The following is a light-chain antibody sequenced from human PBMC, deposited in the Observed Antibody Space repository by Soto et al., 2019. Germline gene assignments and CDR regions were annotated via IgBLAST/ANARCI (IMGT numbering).Light chain of an antibody. CDR1: QSISSTY. J-gene: IGKJ1*01. CDR2: GAS. Sequence: EIVLTQSPGILSLSPGEGATLSCRASQSISSTYLAWYQQKPGQAPRLLIYGASGRATGIPDRFSGSGSGTEFTLTISRLEPEDFAVFYCQQYGSSPRTFGQGTKVDIK. V-gene: IGKV3-20*01. CDR3: QQYGSSPRT.